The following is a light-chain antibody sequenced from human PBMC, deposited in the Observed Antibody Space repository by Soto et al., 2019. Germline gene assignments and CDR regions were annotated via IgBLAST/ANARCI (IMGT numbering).Light chain of an antibody. J-gene: IGLJ2*01. CDR3: QSYDSSLSGVV. CDR1: SSNIGAGYD. V-gene: IGLV1-40*01. CDR2: GNS. Sequence: QSVLTQPPSASGTPGQRVTISCSGSSSNIGAGYDVHWYQQLPGTAPKLLIYGNSNRPSGVPERFSGSKSGTSASLAITGLQAEDEADYYCQSYDSSLSGVVFGGGTKLTVL.